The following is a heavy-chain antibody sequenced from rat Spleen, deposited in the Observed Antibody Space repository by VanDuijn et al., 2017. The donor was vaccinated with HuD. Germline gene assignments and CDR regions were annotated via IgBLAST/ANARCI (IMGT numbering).Heavy chain of an antibody. V-gene: IGHV5-29*01. CDR2: INYDGSST. J-gene: IGHJ2*01. Sequence: EVQLVESDGGLVQPGRSLKLSCAASGFTFSDYYMAWVRQAPTTGLEWVATINYDGSSTYYRDSVKGRFTISRDNAKSTLYLQMDSLRSEDTATYYCARSVFDYWGQGVVVTVSS. CDR1: GFTFSDYY. CDR3: ARSVFDY.